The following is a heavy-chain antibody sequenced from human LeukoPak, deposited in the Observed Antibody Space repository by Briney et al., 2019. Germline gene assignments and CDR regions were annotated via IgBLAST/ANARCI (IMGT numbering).Heavy chain of an antibody. D-gene: IGHD5-18*01. J-gene: IGHJ4*02. CDR1: GYTFTSYD. V-gene: IGHV1-8*01. CDR2: MNPNSGNT. Sequence: ASVKVSCKASGYTFTSYDINWVRQATGQGLEWMGWMNPNSGNTGHAQKFQGRVTMTRNTSISTAYMELSSLRSEDTAVYHCASGGYYYFDYWGQGTLVTVSS. CDR3: ASGGYYYFDY.